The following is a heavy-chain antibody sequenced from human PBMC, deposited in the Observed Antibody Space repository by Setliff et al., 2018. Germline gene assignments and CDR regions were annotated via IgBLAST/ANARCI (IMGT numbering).Heavy chain of an antibody. CDR3: ARDTYTIFGVVPSEAHAFDI. J-gene: IGHJ3*02. Sequence: LRLSCAASGFTFSSYSMNWVRQAPGKGLEWVSSISSSSSYIYYADSVKGRFTISRDNAKNSLYLQINSLRAEDTAVYYCARDTYTIFGVVPSEAHAFDIWGQGTMVTVSS. D-gene: IGHD3-3*01. CDR2: ISSSSSYI. V-gene: IGHV3-21*01. CDR1: GFTFSSYS.